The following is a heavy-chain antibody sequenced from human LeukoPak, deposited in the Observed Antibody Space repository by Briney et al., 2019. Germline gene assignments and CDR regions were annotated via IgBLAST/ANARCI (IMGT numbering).Heavy chain of an antibody. J-gene: IGHJ6*03. CDR3: ARAKRDYYDNSGYESYYYFMDV. CDR1: GGSISSDWY. Sequence: PSETLSLTCTVSGGSISSDWYWGWVRQPPGNGLEWIGAIYRNGDTYYNPSLKSRVTISLDTSKNQFSLGLNSVTAADTAVYYCARAKRDYYDNSGYESYYYFMDVWGKGTTVTVSS. D-gene: IGHD3-22*01. V-gene: IGHV4-38-2*02. CDR2: IYRNGDT.